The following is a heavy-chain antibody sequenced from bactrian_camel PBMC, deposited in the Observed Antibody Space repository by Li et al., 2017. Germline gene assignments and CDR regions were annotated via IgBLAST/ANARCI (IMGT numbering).Heavy chain of an antibody. V-gene: IGHV3S26*01. Sequence: HVQLVESGGGPVQAGGSLRLSCVASGDTRSSYRMAWFRQAPGKEREGVAAAGDDDVTSYTDSVKGRFTISKDTAKNTLFLQMNSLRPEDTAMYYCASDSVSWACKVDNDFPWWGQGTQVTVS. CDR3: ASDSVSWACKVDNDFPW. CDR2: AGDDDVT. D-gene: IGHD1*01. CDR1: GDTRSSYR. J-gene: IGHJ6*01.